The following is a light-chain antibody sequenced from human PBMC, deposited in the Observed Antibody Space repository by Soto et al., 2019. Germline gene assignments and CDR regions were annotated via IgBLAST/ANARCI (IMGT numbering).Light chain of an antibody. CDR3: QQYNNWPPWT. J-gene: IGKJ1*01. CDR1: QRISND. CDR2: DAT. V-gene: IGKV3-15*01. Sequence: EVLMTQSPATQSVSPGERVVLSCRASQRISNDLAWYQQKAGQAPRLLIYDATTRATGIPARFSGSGSGTEFTLTISSLQSEDFAVYFCQQYNNWPPWTFGRDQGGYQ.